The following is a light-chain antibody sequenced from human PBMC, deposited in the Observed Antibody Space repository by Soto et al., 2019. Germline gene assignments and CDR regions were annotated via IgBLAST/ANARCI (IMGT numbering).Light chain of an antibody. CDR2: AAS. Sequence: EIVMTQSPATLSVSPGERATLSCRASQGVGSNLAWYQQRPGQAPRLLIYAASTRATDIPARFTGRGSGTEFTLTISSLEPEDFAVYYCQQRSNWLTFGQGTRLEIK. CDR1: QGVGSN. J-gene: IGKJ5*01. CDR3: QQRSNWLT. V-gene: IGKV3-15*01.